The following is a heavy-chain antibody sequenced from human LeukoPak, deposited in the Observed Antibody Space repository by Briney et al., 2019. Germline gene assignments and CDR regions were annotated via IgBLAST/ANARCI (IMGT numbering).Heavy chain of an antibody. CDR3: ARDVIGYIWFDH. CDR1: GYTFTSYY. Sequence: ASVKVSCKASGYTFTSYYMHWVRHAPGQELEWMGIINPSGGSKSYAQKFQGRVTMTRDTSTSTVYMELSSLRSEDTAVYYCARDVIGYIWFDHWGQGTLVTVSS. J-gene: IGHJ5*02. D-gene: IGHD3-10*01. V-gene: IGHV1-46*01. CDR2: INPSGGSK.